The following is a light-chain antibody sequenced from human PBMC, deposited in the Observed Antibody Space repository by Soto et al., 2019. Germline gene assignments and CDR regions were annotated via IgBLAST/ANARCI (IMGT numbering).Light chain of an antibody. CDR1: QTVRNNF. CDR2: GAS. Sequence: EIVLAQSPGTLSLSSGERATLSCRTSQTVRNNFLAWYQRKPGQAPRVLIYGASNRATGVPDRFSGSGSGTDFTLTISRLEPEDFAVYFCQQYCNFPYLFGGGTKVQI. J-gene: IGKJ4*01. V-gene: IGKV3-20*01. CDR3: QQYCNFPYL.